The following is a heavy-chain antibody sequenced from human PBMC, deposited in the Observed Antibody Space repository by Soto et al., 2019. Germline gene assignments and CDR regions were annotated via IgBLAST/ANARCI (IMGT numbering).Heavy chain of an antibody. V-gene: IGHV4-31*03. J-gene: IGHJ3*02. CDR2: IYYSGST. CDR3: ARFLRPDAFDI. D-gene: IGHD3-3*01. Sequence: LSLTCTVSGGSISSGGYYWSWIRQHPGKGLEWIGYIYYSGSTYYNPSLKSRVTISVDTSKNQFSLKLSSATAADTAVYYCARFLRPDAFDIWGQGTMVTVSS. CDR1: GGSISSGGYY.